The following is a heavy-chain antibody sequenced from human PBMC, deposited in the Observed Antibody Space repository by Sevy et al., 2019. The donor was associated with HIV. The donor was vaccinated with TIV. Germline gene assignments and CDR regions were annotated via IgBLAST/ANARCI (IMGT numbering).Heavy chain of an antibody. V-gene: IGHV3-23*01. CDR3: AKENRDGFQ. CDR1: GFIFSTYA. CDR2: IGGRGGST. D-gene: IGHD2-2*03. Sequence: GGSLRLSCAGSGFIFSTYAMTWVRQAPGKGLEWVSSIGGRGGSTYYADSVKGRFTISRDNSNNMIDLEMNSLRAEDTAVYYCAKENRDGFQWGQGTLVTVSS. J-gene: IGHJ4*02.